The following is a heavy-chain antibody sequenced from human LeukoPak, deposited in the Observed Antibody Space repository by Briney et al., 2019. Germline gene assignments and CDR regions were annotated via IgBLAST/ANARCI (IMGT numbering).Heavy chain of an antibody. Sequence: GRSLRLSCAASGFTFSSYGMHWVRQAPGKGLEWVAVISYDGSNKYYADSVKGRFTISRDNSKNTLYLQMNSLRAEDTAVYYCAKRHSPGKLQDSWFDPWGQGTLVTVSS. J-gene: IGHJ5*02. CDR2: ISYDGSNK. CDR3: AKRHSPGKLQDSWFDP. CDR1: GFTFSSYG. V-gene: IGHV3-30*18. D-gene: IGHD4-11*01.